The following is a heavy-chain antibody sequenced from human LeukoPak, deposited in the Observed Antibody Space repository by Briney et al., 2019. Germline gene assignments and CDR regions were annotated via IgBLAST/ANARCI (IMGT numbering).Heavy chain of an antibody. J-gene: IGHJ4*02. D-gene: IGHD1-26*01. CDR1: RFTFSSYN. CDR2: ISGTGRTT. Sequence: PGGSLRLSCAASRFTFSSYNMNWVRQAPGKGLEWVAYISGTGRTTNYADSVKGRFTISRDNAKNSLYLQMNSLRDEDTAVYYCASSGTYRFDYWGQGTLVTVSS. V-gene: IGHV3-48*02. CDR3: ASSGTYRFDY.